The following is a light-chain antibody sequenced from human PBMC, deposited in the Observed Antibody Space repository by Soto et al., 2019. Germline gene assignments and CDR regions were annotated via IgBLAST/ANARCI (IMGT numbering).Light chain of an antibody. Sequence: IHLTPSPSSLSASVGDRVTITCRASQGISSYLAWYQQKPGKAPKLLIYAASTLQSGVPSRFSGSGSGTDFTLTISSLQSEDFAVYYCQQYNNWPRTFGQGTKVDIK. CDR3: QQYNNWPRT. CDR2: AAS. CDR1: QGISSY. V-gene: IGKV1-9*01. J-gene: IGKJ1*01.